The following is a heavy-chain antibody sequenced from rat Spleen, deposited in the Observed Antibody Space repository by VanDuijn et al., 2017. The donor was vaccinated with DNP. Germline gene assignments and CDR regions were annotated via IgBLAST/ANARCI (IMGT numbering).Heavy chain of an antibody. CDR1: GYSITSNY. V-gene: IGHV3-1*01. J-gene: IGHJ2*01. CDR3: ESWSRYLDY. CDR2: ISYSGFT. Sequence: EVQLQESGPGLVKPSQSLSLTCSVTGYSITSNYWAWIRKFPGNEMEWMGYISYSGFTSFNPSLISRISITRDTSKNQFFLQLNSVTTEDTATNYFESWSRYLDYWGQGVMVTVSS.